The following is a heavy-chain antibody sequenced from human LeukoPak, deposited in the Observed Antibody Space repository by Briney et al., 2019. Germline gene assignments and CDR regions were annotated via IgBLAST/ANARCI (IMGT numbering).Heavy chain of an antibody. D-gene: IGHD3-22*01. Sequence: SETLSLTCTVSGGSISSYYWSWIRQPPGKGLEWIGYIYYSGSTNYNPSLKSRVTISVDTSKNQFSLKLSSVTAADTAVYYCARDALFYDSSGYYYRGAFDIWGQGTMVTVSS. V-gene: IGHV4-59*01. J-gene: IGHJ3*02. CDR1: GGSISSYY. CDR2: IYYSGST. CDR3: ARDALFYDSSGYYYRGAFDI.